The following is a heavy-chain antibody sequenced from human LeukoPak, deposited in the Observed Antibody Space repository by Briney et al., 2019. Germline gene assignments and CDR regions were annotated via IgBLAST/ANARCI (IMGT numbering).Heavy chain of an antibody. J-gene: IGHJ4*02. CDR1: GFTFSSYS. V-gene: IGHV3-48*04. D-gene: IGHD6-19*01. Sequence: GRSLRLSCAASGFTFSSYSMNWVRQAPGKGLEWVSYISSSSSTIYYADSVKGRFTISRDNAKNSLFLQMNSLRAEGTAVYYCARCGGGTSGWSDYWGQGTLVTVSS. CDR3: ARCGGGTSGWSDY. CDR2: ISSSSSTI.